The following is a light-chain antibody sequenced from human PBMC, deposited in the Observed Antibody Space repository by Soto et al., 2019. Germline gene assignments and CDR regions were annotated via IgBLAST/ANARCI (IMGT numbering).Light chain of an antibody. Sequence: DIPMTQSPSTLSASIGDRVTITCRASQSVSAWLAWYQQKPGKAPKFLMYDVSSLESGVPPRFSGVGSGTEFSLTIDSLQPDDIATYYCQSYRNFSWTFGQGTRVEIK. CDR2: DVS. CDR1: QSVSAW. CDR3: QSYRNFSWT. V-gene: IGKV1-5*01. J-gene: IGKJ1*01.